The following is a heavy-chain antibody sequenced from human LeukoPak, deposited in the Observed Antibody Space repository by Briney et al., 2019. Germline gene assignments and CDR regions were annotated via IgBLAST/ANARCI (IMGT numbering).Heavy chain of an antibody. CDR2: TYYRSKWYN. D-gene: IGHD1-1*01. Sequence: SQTLSLTCAISGDSVSSNSAAWNWIRQSPSRGLEWLGRTYYRSKWYNEYAISVKSPITINADTSKNQFSLQLNSVTPEDTAMYYCARDTTGTTWGGERNWFDPWGQGTLVTVSS. V-gene: IGHV6-1*01. J-gene: IGHJ5*02. CDR1: GDSVSSNSAA. CDR3: ARDTTGTTWGGERNWFDP.